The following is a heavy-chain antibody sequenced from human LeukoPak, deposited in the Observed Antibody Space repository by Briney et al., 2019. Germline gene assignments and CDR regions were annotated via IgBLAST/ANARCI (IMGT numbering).Heavy chain of an antibody. CDR1: GGSFSGYY. J-gene: IGHJ4*02. CDR3: ARHIQSYYYDSSGYSHFDY. CDR2: INHSGST. D-gene: IGHD3-22*01. V-gene: IGHV4-34*01. Sequence: PSETLSLTCAVYGGSFSGYYWSWIRQPPGKGLEWIGEINHSGSTNYNPSLKSRVTISVDTSKNQFSLKLSSVTAADTAVYYCARHIQSYYYDSSGYSHFDYWGQGTLVTVSS.